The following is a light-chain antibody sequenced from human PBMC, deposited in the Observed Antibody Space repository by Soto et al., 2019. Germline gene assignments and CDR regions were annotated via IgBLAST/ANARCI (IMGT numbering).Light chain of an antibody. V-gene: IGLV2-11*01. CDR3: CSYAGSFYV. J-gene: IGLJ1*01. Sequence: QSALTQPRSVSGSHGQSVTISCTGTSSDVGGYNYVSWYQQHPGKAPKLMIYDVSERPSRVPDRFSGSKSGNTASLTISGLQAEDEADYYCCSYAGSFYVFGTGTKLTVL. CDR2: DVS. CDR1: SSDVGGYNY.